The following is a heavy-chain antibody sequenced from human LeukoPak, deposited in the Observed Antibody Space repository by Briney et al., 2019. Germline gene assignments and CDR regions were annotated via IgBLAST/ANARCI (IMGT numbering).Heavy chain of an antibody. J-gene: IGHJ4*02. CDR2: ISIERNSL. Sequence: GGSLRLSCAASGFTFSIYTMNWVRQAPGKGLEWISYISIERNSLYYADSVKGRFTISRDNGKSSLYLQMRSLRAEDTAVYYCASGPGLDYWGQGTLVTVSS. V-gene: IGHV3-48*01. CDR1: GFTFSIYT. CDR3: ASGPGLDY.